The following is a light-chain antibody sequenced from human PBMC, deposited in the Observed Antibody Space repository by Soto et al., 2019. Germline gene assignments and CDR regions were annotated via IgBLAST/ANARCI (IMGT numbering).Light chain of an antibody. V-gene: IGLV2-23*02. J-gene: IGLJ2*01. Sequence: QSALTQPASVSGSPGQSITISCTGSSSDIGKYNLVSWYQQQSGKAPKLILYEVSRRPSGVPTRFTGSKSGNTASLTISGLQPEDEADYYCYYNVGAWTVIFGGGTKVTVL. CDR1: SSDIGKYNL. CDR2: EVS. CDR3: YYNVGAWTVI.